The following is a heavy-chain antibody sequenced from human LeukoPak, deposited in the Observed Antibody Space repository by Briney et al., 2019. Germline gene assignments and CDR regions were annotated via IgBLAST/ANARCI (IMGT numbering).Heavy chain of an antibody. J-gene: IGHJ6*02. CDR1: GFAFDDYA. V-gene: IGHV3-9*01. CDR2: ISWNSGSI. Sequence: GRSLRLSCAASGFAFDDYAMHWVRQAPGKGLEWVSGISWNSGSIGYADSVKGRFTISRDNAKNSLYLQMNSLRAEDTALYYCAKGRYSSSWYGFGGDYYYGMDVWGQGTTVTVSS. CDR3: AKGRYSSSWYGFGGDYYYGMDV. D-gene: IGHD6-13*01.